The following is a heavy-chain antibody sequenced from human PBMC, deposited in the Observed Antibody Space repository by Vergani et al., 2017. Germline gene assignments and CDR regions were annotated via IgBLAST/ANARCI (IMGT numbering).Heavy chain of an antibody. CDR3: ARTLKFLDMDV. CDR1: GFTFSNAW. D-gene: IGHD3-3*01. CDR2: IRNKARGYST. Sequence: EVQLVESGGGLVKPGGSLRLSCAASGFTFSNAWMSWVRQAPGKGLEWVGRIRNKARGYSTDYAASVRGRFIVSRDASVKSVSLQMTRLRIDDTAVYFCARTLKFLDMDVWGKGTTVTVSS. V-gene: IGHV3-72*01. J-gene: IGHJ6*04.